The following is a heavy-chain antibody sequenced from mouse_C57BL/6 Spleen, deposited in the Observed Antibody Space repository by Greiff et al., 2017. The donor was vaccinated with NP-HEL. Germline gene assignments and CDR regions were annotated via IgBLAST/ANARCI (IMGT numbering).Heavy chain of an antibody. CDR3: ARKREGWDWYFDV. D-gene: IGHD3-3*01. J-gene: IGHJ1*03. Sequence: QVQLKESGPGLVQPSQSLSITCTVSGFSLTSYGVHWVRQSPGKGLAWLGVIWSGGSTDYNAAFISRLSISKDNSKSQVFFKMNSLQADDTAIYYCARKREGWDWYFDVWGTGTTVTVSS. CDR2: IWSGGST. CDR1: GFSLTSYG. V-gene: IGHV2-2*01.